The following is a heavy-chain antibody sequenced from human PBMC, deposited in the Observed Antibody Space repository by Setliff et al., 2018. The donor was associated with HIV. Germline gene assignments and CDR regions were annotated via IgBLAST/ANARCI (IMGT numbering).Heavy chain of an antibody. D-gene: IGHD3-10*01. CDR1: RFIFSSYA. J-gene: IGHJ6*02. Sequence: SGGSLRLSCAASRFIFSSYAMSWVRQAPGKGLEWVSAINGRGDSAYYADSVKGRFTFSRDNSKNTLFLQMNSLRAEDSAVYYCAKDSLARGVTGGNYYYYYGMDVWGQGTTVTVSS. V-gene: IGHV3-23*01. CDR3: AKDSLARGVTGGNYYYYYGMDV. CDR2: INGRGDSA.